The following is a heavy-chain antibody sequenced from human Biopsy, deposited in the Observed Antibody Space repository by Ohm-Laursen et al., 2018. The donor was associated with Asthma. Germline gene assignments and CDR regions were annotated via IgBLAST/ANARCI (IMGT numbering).Heavy chain of an antibody. D-gene: IGHD5-18*01. CDR3: ARDQGRGIQLWSLDP. V-gene: IGHV4-59*01. CDR2: IHNSGNT. CDR1: GGSISSDY. J-gene: IGHJ5*02. Sequence: PGTLSLTCTVSGGSISSDYWSWLRQSPGKGLEWIGYIHNSGNTNYNPSLKSRVTISLDTSKNHFSLRLSFVTAADTAVYFCARDQGRGIQLWSLDPWGQGILVTVSS.